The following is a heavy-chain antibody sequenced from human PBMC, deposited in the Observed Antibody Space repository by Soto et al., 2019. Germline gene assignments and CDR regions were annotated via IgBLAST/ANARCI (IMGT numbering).Heavy chain of an antibody. CDR1: GFIFSSDW. CDR2: IDTDGSGT. CDR3: AKACRNSSSWYDHRYFLPFDY. V-gene: IGHV3-74*01. J-gene: IGHJ4*02. Sequence: HPGGSLSLSCAASGFIFSSDWMHWVRQAPGKGPVWVSRIDTDGSGTTYADSVKGRFTISRDNARNTVYLQMNSLRAEDTAVYYCAKACRNSSSWYDHRYFLPFDYWGQGTLVTVSS. D-gene: IGHD6-13*01.